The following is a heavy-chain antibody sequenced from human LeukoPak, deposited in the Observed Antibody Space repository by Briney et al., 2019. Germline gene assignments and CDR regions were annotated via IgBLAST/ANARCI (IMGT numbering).Heavy chain of an antibody. J-gene: IGHJ4*02. D-gene: IGHD3-10*01. Sequence: GGSLRLSCAASGFTFSSYAMSWVRQAPGKGLEWVSAISGSGGSTYYADSVKGRFTISRDNSKNTLYLQMNSLRAEDTAVYYCAKDLNYYGSGTYFDYWGQGTLVTVSS. CDR2: ISGSGGST. V-gene: IGHV3-23*01. CDR1: GFTFSSYA. CDR3: AKDLNYYGSGTYFDY.